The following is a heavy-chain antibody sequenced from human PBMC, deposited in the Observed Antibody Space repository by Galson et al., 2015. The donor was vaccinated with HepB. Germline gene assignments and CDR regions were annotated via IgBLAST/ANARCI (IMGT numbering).Heavy chain of an antibody. V-gene: IGHV1-18*01. CDR1: GYTFTSYG. Sequence: QSGAEVKKPGASVKVSCKASGYTFTSYGISWVRQAPGQGLEWMGWISAYNGNTNYAQKLQGRVTMTTDTSTSTAYMELRSLRSDDTAVYYCARVPAATRGIQLWLGDDAFDIWGQGTMVTVSS. CDR3: ARVPAATRGIQLWLGDDAFDI. CDR2: ISAYNGNT. D-gene: IGHD5-18*01. J-gene: IGHJ3*02.